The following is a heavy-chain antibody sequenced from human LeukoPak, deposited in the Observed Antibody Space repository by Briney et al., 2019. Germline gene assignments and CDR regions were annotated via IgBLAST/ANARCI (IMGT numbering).Heavy chain of an antibody. CDR1: GGSISSYY. Sequence: SETLSLTCTVSGGSISSYYWSWIRQPPGKGLEWIGYIYYSGSTNYNPSLKSRVTISVDTSKNQFSLKLSSVTAADTAVYYCAGKNYYDSSGFDYWGQGTPVTVSS. CDR3: AGKNYYDSSGFDY. CDR2: IYYSGST. J-gene: IGHJ4*02. D-gene: IGHD3-22*01. V-gene: IGHV4-59*01.